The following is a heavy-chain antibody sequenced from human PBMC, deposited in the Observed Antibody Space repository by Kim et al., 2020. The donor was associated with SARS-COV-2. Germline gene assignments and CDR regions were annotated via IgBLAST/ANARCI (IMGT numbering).Heavy chain of an antibody. Sequence: GGSLRLSCAASGFTFSSYAMHWVRQAPGKGLEWVAVISYDGSNKYYADSVKGRFTISRDNSKNTLYLQMNSLRAEDTAVYYCARENRAVAGTLGYWGQGTLVTVSS. D-gene: IGHD6-19*01. CDR3: ARENRAVAGTLGY. CDR2: ISYDGSNK. J-gene: IGHJ4*02. CDR1: GFTFSSYA. V-gene: IGHV3-30*04.